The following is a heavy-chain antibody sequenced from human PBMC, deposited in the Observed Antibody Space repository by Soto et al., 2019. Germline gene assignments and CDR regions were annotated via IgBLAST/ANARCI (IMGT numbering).Heavy chain of an antibody. J-gene: IGHJ3*02. CDR1: GGSISSGGYY. CDR3: ASPHDSDFWRGYAFDI. V-gene: IGHV4-31*03. CDR2: IYYSGST. D-gene: IGHD3-3*01. Sequence: SETLSLTCTVSGGSISSGGYYWSWIRQHPGKGLEWIGYIYYSGSTYYNPSLKSRVTISVDTSKNQFSLKLSSVTAADTAVYYCASPHDSDFWRGYAFDIWCQGPMVTVSS.